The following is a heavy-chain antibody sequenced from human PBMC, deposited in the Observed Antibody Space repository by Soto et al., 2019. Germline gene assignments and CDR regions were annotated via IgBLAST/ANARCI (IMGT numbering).Heavy chain of an antibody. V-gene: IGHV1-8*02. CDR2: MNPGSGKT. J-gene: IGHJ5*02. CDR3: ARMASAGTLNWFDP. D-gene: IGHD6-13*01. Sequence: QVQLVQSGAEVKEPGASVRVSCKASGYSFINFDISWVRQAAGQGPEWLGWMNPGSGKTGYTSKIQGRVAMTRDASTATSHLDLTSLTSDDTAVYYCARMASAGTLNWFDPWGPGTLVTVSS. CDR1: GYSFINFD.